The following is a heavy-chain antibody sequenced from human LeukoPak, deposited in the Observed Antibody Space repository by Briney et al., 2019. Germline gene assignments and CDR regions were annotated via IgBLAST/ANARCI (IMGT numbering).Heavy chain of an antibody. CDR2: INAGNGNT. Sequence: ASVKVSCKASGYTFTSYAMHWVRQAPGQRLEWMGWINAGNGNTKYSQKFQGRVTITRDTSASTAYMELSSLRSEDTAVYYCASGGPYCTNGVCWVYWGQGTLVTVSS. CDR3: ASGGPYCTNGVCWVY. CDR1: GYTFTSYA. J-gene: IGHJ4*02. D-gene: IGHD2-8*01. V-gene: IGHV1-3*01.